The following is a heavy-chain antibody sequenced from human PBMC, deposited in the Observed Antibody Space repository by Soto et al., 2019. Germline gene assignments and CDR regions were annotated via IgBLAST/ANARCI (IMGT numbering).Heavy chain of an antibody. CDR1: GGSISSGGYY. CDR2: ISYSGST. V-gene: IGHV4-31*03. D-gene: IGHD6-13*01. Sequence: QVQLRESGPGLVKPSQTLSLTCTVSGGSISSGGYYWSWIRQHPGKGLEWIGYISYSGSTYYNSSLKSRVTISVDTSKNQFSLKLTSVTAADTAVYYCAREGAGPKGSSSWPDDAFDIWGQGTMVTVSS. J-gene: IGHJ3*02. CDR3: AREGAGPKGSSSWPDDAFDI.